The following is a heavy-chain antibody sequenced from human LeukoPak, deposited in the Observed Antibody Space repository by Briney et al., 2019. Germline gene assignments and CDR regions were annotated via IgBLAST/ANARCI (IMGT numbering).Heavy chain of an antibody. CDR3: ARSLHSSSGDLGY. V-gene: IGHV4-4*02. CDR2: IYHSGST. Sequence: SETLSLTCAVSGGSISSSNLWSWVRQPPGKGLEWIGEIYHSGSTNYNPSLKSRVTISVDKSKNQFSLKLSYVTAADTAVYYCARSLHSSSGDLGYWGQGTLVTVSS. CDR1: GGSISSSNL. J-gene: IGHJ4*02. D-gene: IGHD6-13*01.